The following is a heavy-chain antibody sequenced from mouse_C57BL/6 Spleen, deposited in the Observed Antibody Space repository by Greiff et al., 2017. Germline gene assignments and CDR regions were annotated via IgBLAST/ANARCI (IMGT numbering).Heavy chain of an antibody. V-gene: IGHV1-80*01. CDR3: ARGEFYYYDSSGGGFAD. CDR2: IYPGDGDT. Sequence: VQLQQSGAELVKPGASVKISCKASGYAFSSYWMNWVKQRPGKGLEWIGQIYPGDGDTNYNGKFKGKAILTADKSSSTAYMQLSSLTSEDSAVYFWARGEFYYYDSSGGGFADWGKGALVTVAA. CDR1: GYAFSSYW. D-gene: IGHD1-1*01. J-gene: IGHJ3*01.